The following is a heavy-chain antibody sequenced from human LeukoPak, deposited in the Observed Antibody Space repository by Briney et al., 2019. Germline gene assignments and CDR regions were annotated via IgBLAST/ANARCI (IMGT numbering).Heavy chain of an antibody. CDR2: INSDGSST. Sequence: GGSLRLSCAASGFTFSSYWMHWVRQAPGKGRVWDSRINSDGSSTSYADSVKGRFTISRDNAKNTLYLQMNSLRAEDTAVYYCAKGTDDFWSGYPRLVSYYYYGMDVWGQGTTVTVSS. J-gene: IGHJ6*02. D-gene: IGHD3-3*01. CDR1: GFTFSSYW. CDR3: AKGTDDFWSGYPRLVSYYYYGMDV. V-gene: IGHV3-74*01.